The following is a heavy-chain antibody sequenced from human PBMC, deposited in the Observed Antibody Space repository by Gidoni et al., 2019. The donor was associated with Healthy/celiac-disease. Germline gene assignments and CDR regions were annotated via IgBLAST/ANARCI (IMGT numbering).Heavy chain of an antibody. Sequence: QVQLQESGPGLVKPSETLSLTCTVSGGSISSYYWSWIRQPPGKGLEWIGYIYYRGSTNYNPSLKSRVTISVDTSKNQFSLKLSSVTAADTAVYYCATTPYDSSGYFDYWGQGTLVTVSS. CDR3: ATTPYDSSGYFDY. CDR2: IYYRGST. D-gene: IGHD3-22*01. CDR1: GGSISSYY. J-gene: IGHJ4*02. V-gene: IGHV4-59*01.